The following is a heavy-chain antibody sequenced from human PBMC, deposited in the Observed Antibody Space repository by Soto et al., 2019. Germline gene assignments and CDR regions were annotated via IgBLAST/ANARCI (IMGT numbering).Heavy chain of an antibody. D-gene: IGHD6-13*01. J-gene: IGHJ6*02. CDR1: GFTFSSYG. V-gene: IGHV3-33*01. CDR2: IWYDGSNK. CDR3: ARALISSSSWYYYYYGMDV. Sequence: QVQLVESGGGVVQPGRSLRLSCAASGFTFSSYGMHWVRQAPGKGLEWVAVIWYDGSNKYYADSVKGRFTISRDNSKNTLYLQMNSLRAEDTAVYYCARALISSSSWYYYYYGMDVWGQGTTVTVSS.